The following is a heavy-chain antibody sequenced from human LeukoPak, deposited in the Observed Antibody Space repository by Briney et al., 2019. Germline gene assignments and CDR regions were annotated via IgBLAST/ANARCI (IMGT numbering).Heavy chain of an antibody. Sequence: AGGSLRLSCAASGFTFSSYAMSWVRQAPGKGLEWVSGISGSGDNTYYADPVKGRFTISRDNSKNTLYVQVNSLGTEDTAAYYCAKGSYYDSSGSFYFGYWGQGTLVTVSS. CDR2: ISGSGDNT. CDR3: AKGSYYDSSGSFYFGY. D-gene: IGHD3-22*01. V-gene: IGHV3-23*01. CDR1: GFTFSSYA. J-gene: IGHJ4*02.